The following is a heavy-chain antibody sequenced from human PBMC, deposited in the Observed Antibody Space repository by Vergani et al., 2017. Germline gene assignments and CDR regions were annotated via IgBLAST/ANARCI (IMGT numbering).Heavy chain of an antibody. CDR3: AREHYYDSSGYYSRNNWFDP. CDR2: IYYSGST. Sequence: QVQLQESGPGLVKPSETLSLTCTVSGGSISSYYWSWIRQPPGTGLEWIGYIYYSGSTNYNPSLKSRVTISVDTSKNQFSLKLSSVTAADTAVYYCAREHYYDSSGYYSRNNWFDPWGQGTLVTVSS. CDR1: GGSISSYY. J-gene: IGHJ5*02. V-gene: IGHV4-59*01. D-gene: IGHD3-22*01.